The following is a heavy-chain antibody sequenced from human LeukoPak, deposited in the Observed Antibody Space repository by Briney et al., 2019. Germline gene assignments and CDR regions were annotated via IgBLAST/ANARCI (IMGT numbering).Heavy chain of an antibody. J-gene: IGHJ1*01. V-gene: IGHV3-30*18. Sequence: GRSLRLSCAASGFTFSSYGMHWVRQAPGKGLEWVAVISYDGSNKYYADSVKGRFTISRDNSKNTLYLQMNSLRAEDTAVYYCAKDRDIYYYDSSGYYQHWGQGTLVTVSS. D-gene: IGHD3-22*01. CDR1: GFTFSSYG. CDR2: ISYDGSNK. CDR3: AKDRDIYYYDSSGYYQH.